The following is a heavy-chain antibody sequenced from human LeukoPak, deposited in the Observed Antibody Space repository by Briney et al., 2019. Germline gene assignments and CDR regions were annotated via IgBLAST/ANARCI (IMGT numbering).Heavy chain of an antibody. CDR2: IYYSGST. CDR3: ARSPGSSWYKGGFQH. V-gene: IGHV4-39*01. J-gene: IGHJ1*01. Sequence: SETLSLTCTVSGGSISSSSYYWGWIRQPPGKGLEWIGSIYYSGSTYYNPSLKSRVTISVDTSKNQFSLKLSSVTAADTAVYYCARSPGSSWYKGGFQHWGQGTLVTVSS. D-gene: IGHD6-13*01. CDR1: GGSISSSSYY.